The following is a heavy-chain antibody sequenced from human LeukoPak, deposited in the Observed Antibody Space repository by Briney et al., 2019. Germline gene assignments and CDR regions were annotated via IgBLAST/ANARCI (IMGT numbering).Heavy chain of an antibody. CDR3: AKRGGCGSTNCLSTTFDC. D-gene: IGHD2-2*01. Sequence: ASVKVSCKASGYTFTGYYMHWVRQAPGQGLEWMGWINPNSGGTNYAQKFQGWVTMTRDTSISTAYMELSRLRSDDTAVYYCAKRGGCGSTNCLSTTFDCWGQGTLVTVSS. V-gene: IGHV1-2*04. J-gene: IGHJ4*02. CDR1: GYTFTGYY. CDR2: INPNSGGT.